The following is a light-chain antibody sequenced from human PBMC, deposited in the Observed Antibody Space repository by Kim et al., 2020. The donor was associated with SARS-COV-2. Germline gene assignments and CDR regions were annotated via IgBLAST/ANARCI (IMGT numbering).Light chain of an antibody. CDR3: QQSYSTPGPLT. V-gene: IGKV1-39*01. J-gene: IGKJ4*01. Sequence: DIQMTQSPSSLSASVGDRVTITCRASQSISSYLNWYQQKPGKAPKLLIYAASSLQSGVPSRFSGSGSGTDFTLTISSLQPEDFATYYCQQSYSTPGPLTFGGGTKVDIK. CDR2: AAS. CDR1: QSISSY.